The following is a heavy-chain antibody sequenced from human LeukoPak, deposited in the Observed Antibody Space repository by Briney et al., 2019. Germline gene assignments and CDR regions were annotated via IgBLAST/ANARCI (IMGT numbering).Heavy chain of an antibody. Sequence: GGSLRLSCAASGFTVSSDYMSWVRQAPGKGLQWVSVIYTGGSTYYADSVKGRFTISRDNSKNTLYPQMNSLRAEDTAVYYCARVFYSGYSRWFDPWGQGTLVTVSS. CDR2: IYTGGST. CDR1: GFTVSSDY. CDR3: ARVFYSGYSRWFDP. V-gene: IGHV3-66*01. D-gene: IGHD5-12*01. J-gene: IGHJ5*02.